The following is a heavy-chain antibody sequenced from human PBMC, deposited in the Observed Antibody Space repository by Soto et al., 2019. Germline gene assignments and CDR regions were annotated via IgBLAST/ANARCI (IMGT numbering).Heavy chain of an antibody. Sequence: QVHLVQSGAEVKKPGASVNVSCKASGYPFTAYGLHWVRQAPGQRLEWMGWINTGSGNTKSSPKFQGRITIKRDTSATTVSMELSSLTSEDTAIYYCARAVVAPDYWGQGTLVTVSS. V-gene: IGHV1-3*04. J-gene: IGHJ4*02. CDR3: ARAVVAPDY. D-gene: IGHD2-15*01. CDR1: GYPFTAYG. CDR2: INTGSGNT.